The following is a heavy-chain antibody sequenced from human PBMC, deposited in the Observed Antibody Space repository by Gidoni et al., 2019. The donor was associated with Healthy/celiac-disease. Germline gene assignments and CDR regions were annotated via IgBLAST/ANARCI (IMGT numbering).Heavy chain of an antibody. J-gene: IGHJ4*02. V-gene: IGHV3-21*01. Sequence: APLVVFARGLVKPGGPLRLSCAPSVFTVSSYSMNWVRQAPGKGLEWVSSITSSSSYRYYAVSVVGRFAIPRDNAKNSLYLQMNRLSAHDTSVYYCASVGTLLGGVLNHDYWGQGTLVTVSS. D-gene: IGHD1-26*01. CDR3: ASVGTLLGGVLNHDY. CDR2: ITSSSSYR. CDR1: VFTVSSYS.